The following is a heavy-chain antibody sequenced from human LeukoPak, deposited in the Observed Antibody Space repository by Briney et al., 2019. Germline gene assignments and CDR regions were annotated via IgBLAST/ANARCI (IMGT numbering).Heavy chain of an antibody. CDR1: GFPFCRFW. J-gene: IGHJ4*02. CDR2: IDTDGSTT. D-gene: IGHD5-18*01. CDR3: GTLDSFGNHY. Sequence: GGSLRLSCAASGFPFCRFWMHWVRQPPGKGLVWVSRIDTDGSTTTYADSVKGRFTISRDNAKNTVYLQINSLRAEDTAVYYCGTLDSFGNHYWGQGVLVTVSS. V-gene: IGHV3-74*01.